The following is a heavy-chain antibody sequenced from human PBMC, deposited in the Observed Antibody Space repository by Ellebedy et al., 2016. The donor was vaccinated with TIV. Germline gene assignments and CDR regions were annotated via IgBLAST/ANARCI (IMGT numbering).Heavy chain of an antibody. J-gene: IGHJ6*02. CDR3: ARDLIMVRGVTPRGFYYFYGMDV. CDR2: INSDGSST. D-gene: IGHD3-10*01. Sequence: GESLKISCAASGFTFSSYWMHWVRQAPGKGLVWVSRINSDGSSTSYADSVKGRFTISRDNAKNTLYLQTNSLRVEDTAVYYCARDLIMVRGVTPRGFYYFYGMDVWGQGTTVIVSS. V-gene: IGHV3-74*01. CDR1: GFTFSSYW.